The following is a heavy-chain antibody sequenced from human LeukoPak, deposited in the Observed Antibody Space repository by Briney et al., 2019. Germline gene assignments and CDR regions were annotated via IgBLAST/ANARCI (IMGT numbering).Heavy chain of an antibody. Sequence: SETLSLTCAVYGGSFSGYYWSWIRQPPGKGLEWIGEINHSGSTNYNPSLKSRVTISVDTSKNQFSLKLSSVTAADTAVYYCARGADDFWSGYYWVHFDYWGQGTLVTVSS. CDR2: INHSGST. CDR3: ARGADDFWSGYYWVHFDY. J-gene: IGHJ4*02. CDR1: GGSFSGYY. V-gene: IGHV4-34*01. D-gene: IGHD3-3*01.